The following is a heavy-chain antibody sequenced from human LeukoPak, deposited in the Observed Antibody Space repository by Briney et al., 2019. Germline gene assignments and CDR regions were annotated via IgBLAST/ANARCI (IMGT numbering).Heavy chain of an antibody. CDR2: ISSSGGKV. Sequence: GGSLRLSCAASGFIFSTYAMSWVRQAPGKGLEWVSAISSSGGKVYYADSVKGRFTISRDNSNNTMFLQMNSLGAEDTAVYFCAARSGYYGPFDFWGQGNLVAVSS. V-gene: IGHV3-23*01. CDR3: AARSGYYGPFDF. CDR1: GFIFSTYA. D-gene: IGHD3-22*01. J-gene: IGHJ4*02.